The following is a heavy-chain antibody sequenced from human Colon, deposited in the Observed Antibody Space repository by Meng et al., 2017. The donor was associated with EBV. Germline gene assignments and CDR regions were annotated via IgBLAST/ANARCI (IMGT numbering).Heavy chain of an antibody. CDR3: ARVGQWLTIDY. CDR2: IIHTGST. J-gene: IGHJ4*02. D-gene: IGHD6-19*01. Sequence: QVQLQESGPGLVKPSGTLSLTCPVSGDSISGDNWWSWVRQPPGKGLEWFGEIIHTGSTNYNPSLESRVTISIDNSKNQFSLTLTSVTAADTAVYYCARVGQWLTIDYLGQGSLGTVVS. CDR1: GDSISGDNW. V-gene: IGHV4-4*02.